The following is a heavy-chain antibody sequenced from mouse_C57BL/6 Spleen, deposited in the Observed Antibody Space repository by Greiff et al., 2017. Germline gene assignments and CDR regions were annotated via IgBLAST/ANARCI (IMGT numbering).Heavy chain of an antibody. CDR3: ARNYYGNYEDY. CDR1: GYTFTSYW. J-gene: IGHJ2*01. D-gene: IGHD2-1*01. Sequence: VQLQHPGAELVKPGASVKLSCKASGYTFTSYWMHWVKQRPGQGLEWIGMIHPNSGSTNYNEKFKSKATLTVDKSSSTAYMQLSSLTSEDSAVYYCARNYYGNYEDYWGQGTTLTVSS. CDR2: IHPNSGST. V-gene: IGHV1-64*01.